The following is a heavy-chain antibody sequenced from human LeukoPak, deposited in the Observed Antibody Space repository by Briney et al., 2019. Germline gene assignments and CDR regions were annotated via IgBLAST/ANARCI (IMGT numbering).Heavy chain of an antibody. J-gene: IGHJ6*02. CDR2: ISSSSSTI. CDR3: ARAFYGDYGMDV. CDR1: GFPLRPYS. D-gene: IGHD4-17*01. Sequence: PGGSLRLSCAPSGFPLRPYSMNWVPHAPGKALESVSYISSSSSTIHYADSVRGRFTISRDNAKNSLYLQINSPRDEDTAVYYCARAFYGDYGMDVWGQGTTVTVSS. V-gene: IGHV3-48*02.